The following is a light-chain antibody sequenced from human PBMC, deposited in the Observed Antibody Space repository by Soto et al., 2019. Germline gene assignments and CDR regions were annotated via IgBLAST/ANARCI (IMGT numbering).Light chain of an antibody. V-gene: IGKV3-15*01. CDR3: QQYHHWPPIT. J-gene: IGKJ5*01. CDR2: RAS. Sequence: EIVMTQSPATLSVSPEERATLSCRASQSVSSNLAWYQQKPGQSPRLLIFRASTRASGIPARFSGSGSGTEFTLTISSLQSEDFAVYYCQQYHHWPPITFGQGTRLEIK. CDR1: QSVSSN.